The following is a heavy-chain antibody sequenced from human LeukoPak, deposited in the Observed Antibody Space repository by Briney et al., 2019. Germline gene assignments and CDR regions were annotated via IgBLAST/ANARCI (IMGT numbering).Heavy chain of an antibody. V-gene: IGHV3-23*01. CDR1: GFTFSSYA. CDR2: ISGSGGST. D-gene: IGHD3-10*01. Sequence: GGSLRLSCAASGFTFSSYAMHWVRQAPGKGLEWVSAISGSGGSTYYADSVKGRFTISRDNSKNTLYLQMNSLRAEDTAVYYCAKRVSMSTFTMVRGVTDFDYWGQGALVTVSS. J-gene: IGHJ4*02. CDR3: AKRVSMSTFTMVRGVTDFDY.